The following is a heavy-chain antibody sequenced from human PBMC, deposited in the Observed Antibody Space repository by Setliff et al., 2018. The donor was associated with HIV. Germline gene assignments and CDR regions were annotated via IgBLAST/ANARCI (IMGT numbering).Heavy chain of an antibody. D-gene: IGHD3-10*01. CDR2: IDTDGSIT. J-gene: IGHJ6*02. Sequence: PGGSLRLSCAASGFIFSSKWMHWVRQVPGKGLVWVSRIDTDGSITSYADSVKGRFTISRDNAKNSLYLQMNSLRAEDTAVYYCARDVCITMVRGVRRPYYYYGMDVWGQGTTVTVS. CDR1: GFIFSSKW. CDR3: ARDVCITMVRGVRRPYYYYGMDV. V-gene: IGHV3-74*01.